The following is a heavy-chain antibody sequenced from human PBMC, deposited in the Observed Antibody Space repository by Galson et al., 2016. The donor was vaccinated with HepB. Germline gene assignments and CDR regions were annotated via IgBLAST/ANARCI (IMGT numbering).Heavy chain of an antibody. CDR2: IYYSGST. V-gene: IGHV4-61*01. Sequence: SETLSLTCTVSGGSVSSGSYYWSWIRQPPGKGLEWIGYIYYSGSTNYNPSLKSRVTISVDTYKNQFSLKLSSVTAADTAVYYCARDPGRVGYSYGYSGGDYYYVMDVWGQGTTVTVS. D-gene: IGHD5-18*01. J-gene: IGHJ6*02. CDR1: GGSVSSGSYY. CDR3: ARDPGRVGYSYGYSGGDYYYVMDV.